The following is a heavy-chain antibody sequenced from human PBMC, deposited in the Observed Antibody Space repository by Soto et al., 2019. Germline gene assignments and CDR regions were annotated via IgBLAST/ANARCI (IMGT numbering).Heavy chain of an antibody. D-gene: IGHD2-8*01. CDR3: ARVRNRMNP. V-gene: IGHV3-21*01. Sequence: GGSLRLSCAASGLTFSSYSMNWLRQAPGKGLEWVSSISSSSSDIYYADSVKGRFTISRDNAQNSLYLQMKSLRAEDPGVYSCARVRNRMNPWGQGTPVTVSS. CDR2: ISSSSSDI. J-gene: IGHJ5*02. CDR1: GLTFSSYS.